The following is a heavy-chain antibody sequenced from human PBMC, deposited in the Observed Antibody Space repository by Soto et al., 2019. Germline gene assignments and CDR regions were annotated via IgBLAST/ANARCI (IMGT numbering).Heavy chain of an antibody. D-gene: IGHD2-2*01. J-gene: IGHJ4*02. V-gene: IGHV4-4*07. CDR1: GGPISTYY. CDR3: ARGGMVIMPTATAFDY. Sequence: SETLSLTCTVSGGPISTYYWSWIRQPAGKGLEWIGRIYASGSTNYNPSLKSRVTMSVATSKNQFSLKLSSVTAADTAVYYCARGGMVIMPTATAFDYWGQGTLVTVSS. CDR2: IYASGST.